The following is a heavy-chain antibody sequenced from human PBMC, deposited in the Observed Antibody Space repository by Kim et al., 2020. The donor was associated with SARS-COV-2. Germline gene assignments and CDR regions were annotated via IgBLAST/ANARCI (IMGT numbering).Heavy chain of an antibody. D-gene: IGHD5-12*01. CDR2: IYHSGST. CDR3: ARVPEGYIVATIQRYGMDV. V-gene: IGHV4-4*02. CDR1: GGSISSSNW. Sequence: SETLSLTCAVSGGSISSSNWWSWVRQPPGKGLEWIGEIYHSGSTNYNPSLKSRVTISVDKSKNQFSLKLSSVTAADTAVYYCARVPEGYIVATIQRYGMDVWGQGTTVTVSS. J-gene: IGHJ6*02.